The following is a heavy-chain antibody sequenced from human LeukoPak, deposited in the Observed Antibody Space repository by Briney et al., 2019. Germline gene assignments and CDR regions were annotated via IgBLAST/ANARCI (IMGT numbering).Heavy chain of an antibody. CDR3: ASGLPGSYFDY. V-gene: IGHV4-31*03. Sequence: SETLSLTCTVSGFSINSGGSHWNWIRQHPGKGLEWIAYMYYNGDTYYNPSLESRVTISLDTSKHQFSLRLSSVTAADTALYYCASGLPGSYFDYWGQGTLVTVSS. CDR1: GFSINSGGSH. CDR2: MYYNGDT. J-gene: IGHJ4*02.